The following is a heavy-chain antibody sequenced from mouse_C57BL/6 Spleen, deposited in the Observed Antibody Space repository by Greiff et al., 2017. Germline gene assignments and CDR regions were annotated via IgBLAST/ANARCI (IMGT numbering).Heavy chain of an antibody. CDR2: INPSNGGT. CDR1: GYTFTSYW. J-gene: IGHJ2*01. CDR3: ARSGILYDGYGDY. D-gene: IGHD2-3*01. Sequence: QVQLQQPGTELVKPGASVKLSCKASGYTFTSYWMHWVKQRPGQGLEWIGNINPSNGGTNYNEKFKSKATLTVDKSSSTTYMQLSSLTSEASAVYYCARSGILYDGYGDYWGQGTTLTVSS. V-gene: IGHV1-53*01.